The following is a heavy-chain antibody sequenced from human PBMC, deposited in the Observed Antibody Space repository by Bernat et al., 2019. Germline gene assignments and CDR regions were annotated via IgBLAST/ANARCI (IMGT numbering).Heavy chain of an antibody. CDR3: AREDGVTNYFDY. V-gene: IGHV3-30-3*01. CDR1: GFTFSSYA. D-gene: IGHD4-17*01. J-gene: IGHJ4*02. Sequence: QVQLVESGGGVVHPGRSLRLSCAASGFTFSSYAMHWVRQAPGKGLEWVAVISYDGSNKYYADSVKGRFTISRDNSKNTLYLQMNSLRAEETAVYYCAREDGVTNYFDYWGQGTLVTVSS. CDR2: ISYDGSNK.